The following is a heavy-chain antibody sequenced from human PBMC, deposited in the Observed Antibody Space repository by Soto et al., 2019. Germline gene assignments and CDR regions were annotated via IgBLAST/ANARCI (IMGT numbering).Heavy chain of an antibody. CDR3: AKDGVLLWFGPTLPYAFDI. V-gene: IGHV3-23*01. CDR2: ISGSGGST. D-gene: IGHD3-10*01. J-gene: IGHJ3*02. Sequence: EVQLLESGGGLVQPGGSLRLSCAASGFTFSSYAMSWVRQAPGKGLEWVSAISGSGGSTYYADSVKGRFTISRDNSKNTLYLQMNSLRAEDTAVYYCAKDGVLLWFGPTLPYAFDIWGQGTMVTVSS. CDR1: GFTFSSYA.